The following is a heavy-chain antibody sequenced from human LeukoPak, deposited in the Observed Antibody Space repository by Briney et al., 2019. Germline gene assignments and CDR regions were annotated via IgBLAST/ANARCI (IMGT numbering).Heavy chain of an antibody. D-gene: IGHD4-17*01. V-gene: IGHV3-53*01. Sequence: PGGSLRLSCAVSGFTVSGNYMTWVRQAPGKGLEWVSVIYTGGTTYYRDSVKGRFTISRDNAKNSLYLQMNSLRAEDTAVYYCARAGDDYGDYGGNYFDYWGQGTLVTVSS. CDR2: IYTGGTT. CDR3: ARAGDDYGDYGGNYFDY. CDR1: GFTVSGNY. J-gene: IGHJ4*02.